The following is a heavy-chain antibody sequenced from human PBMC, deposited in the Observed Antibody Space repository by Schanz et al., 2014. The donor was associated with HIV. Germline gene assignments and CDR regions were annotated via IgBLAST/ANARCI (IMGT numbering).Heavy chain of an antibody. V-gene: IGHV3-7*01. CDR2: IKQDGSEQ. CDR1: GFIFSASA. Sequence: DVQLEESGGDLVQPGGSPTLSCATSGFIFSASAIHWVRQAPGKGLEWVANIKQDGSEQQYVDSVKGRFTISRDNAKNSLFLQMNSLRVEDTAVYYCAKDRITGTTGVPYYYYGMDVWGQGTLVTVSS. CDR3: AKDRITGTTGVPYYYYGMDV. D-gene: IGHD1-7*01. J-gene: IGHJ6*02.